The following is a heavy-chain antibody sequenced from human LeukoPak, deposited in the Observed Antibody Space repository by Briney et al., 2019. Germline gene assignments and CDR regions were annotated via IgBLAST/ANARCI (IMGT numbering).Heavy chain of an antibody. D-gene: IGHD2-15*01. V-gene: IGHV3-48*03. J-gene: IGHJ5*02. CDR1: GFTFSSYE. CDR3: AKDMKFRGTTPLDH. Sequence: GGSLRLSCAASGFTFSSYEMNWVRQAPGKGLEWVSYISSSGSTIYYAESVKGRFTISRDNSKNSLSIKINHQRPEDPPLYFCAKDMKFRGTTPLDHWGQGTLARVSS. CDR2: ISSSGSTI.